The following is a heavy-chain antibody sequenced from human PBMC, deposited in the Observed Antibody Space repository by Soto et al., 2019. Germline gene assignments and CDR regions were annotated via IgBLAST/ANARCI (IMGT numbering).Heavy chain of an antibody. CDR2: ISVNNGKT. CDR1: GYTFTSYG. CDR3: ARDGGDGSGSH. D-gene: IGHD3-10*01. Sequence: QVQLVQSGAEVKKPGASVKVSCKASGYTFTSYGISWVRQAPGQGLEWLGWISVNNGKTNHAQKLQGSVNMTTATPTSTAYMELRSLRSDRTAVNYCARDGGDGSGSHRGKGTLATVSA. V-gene: IGHV1-18*01. J-gene: IGHJ4*02.